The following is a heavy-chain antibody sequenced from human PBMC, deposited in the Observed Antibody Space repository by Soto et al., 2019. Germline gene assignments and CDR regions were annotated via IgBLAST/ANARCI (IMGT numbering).Heavy chain of an antibody. CDR2: IYYSGST. V-gene: IGHV4-30-4*01. CDR1: GGSISSGDYY. J-gene: IGHJ5*02. Sequence: SETLSLTCTVSGGSISSGDYYWSWIRQPPGKGLEWIGYIYYSGSTYYNPSLKSRVTISVDTSKNQFSLKLSSVTAADTAVYYCARVGYYGSGSYSISAHNWFDPWGQGTLVTVSS. CDR3: ARVGYYGSGSYSISAHNWFDP. D-gene: IGHD3-10*01.